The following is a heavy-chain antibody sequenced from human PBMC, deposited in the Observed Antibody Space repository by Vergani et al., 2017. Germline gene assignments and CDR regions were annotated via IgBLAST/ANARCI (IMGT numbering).Heavy chain of an antibody. V-gene: IGHV3-33*01. CDR1: GFTFSSYG. CDR3: ARDKDGYNYSFDY. J-gene: IGHJ4*02. CDR2: IWYDGSNK. Sequence: VQLVESGGGLIQPGGSLRLSCAASGFTFSSYGMHWVRQAPGKGLEWVAVIWYDGSNKYYADSVKGRFTISRDNSKNTLYLQMNSLRAEDTAVYYCARDKDGYNYSFDYWGQGTLVTVSS. D-gene: IGHD5-24*01.